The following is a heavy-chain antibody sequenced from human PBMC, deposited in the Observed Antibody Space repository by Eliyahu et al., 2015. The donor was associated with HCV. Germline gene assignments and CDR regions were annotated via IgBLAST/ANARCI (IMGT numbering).Heavy chain of an antibody. D-gene: IGHD6-19*01. J-gene: IGHJ5*02. CDR2: IHYSGST. V-gene: IGHV4-59*01. Sequence: QVQLQESGPGLVKPSETLSLTCTVSGGXITXXHWSWIRQPPGKGLEWIGYIHYSGSTNYNPSLKSRVTISVDTSKNQFSLKLTSVTAADTAMYYCASGGGGIAVTGTGGWFDPWGQGTLVTVSS. CDR3: ASGGGGIAVTGTGGWFDP. CDR1: GGXITXXH.